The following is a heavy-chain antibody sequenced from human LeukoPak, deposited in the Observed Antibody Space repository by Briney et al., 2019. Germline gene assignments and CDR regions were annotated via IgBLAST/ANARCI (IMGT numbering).Heavy chain of an antibody. D-gene: IGHD2-2*01. V-gene: IGHV1-2*04. CDR1: GYTFTGYY. Sequence: ASVKVSCKASGYTFTGYYMHWVRPAPGQGREWMGWINPNSGGTNYAQKFQGWVTMTRDTSISTAYMELSRLRSDDTAVYYCARAESVIVVVPAAGLDYWGQGTLVTVSS. CDR2: INPNSGGT. CDR3: ARAESVIVVVPAAGLDY. J-gene: IGHJ4*02.